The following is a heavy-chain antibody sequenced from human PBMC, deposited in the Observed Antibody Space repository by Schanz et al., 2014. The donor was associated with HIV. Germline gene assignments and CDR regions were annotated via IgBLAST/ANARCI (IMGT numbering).Heavy chain of an antibody. D-gene: IGHD1-20*01. Sequence: QVQLVESGGGLVQPGRSLRLSCAVSGFTFSNYAMHWVRQAPGKGLEWVAVISYDGRNEYYGDSVKGRFTISRDNSKNTLYLQMNSLRAEDTAVYYCARGEAITYYYHYYGMDVWGQGTTVTVSS. CDR3: ARGEAITYYYHYYGMDV. V-gene: IGHV3-30*04. J-gene: IGHJ6*02. CDR1: GFTFSNYA. CDR2: ISYDGRNE.